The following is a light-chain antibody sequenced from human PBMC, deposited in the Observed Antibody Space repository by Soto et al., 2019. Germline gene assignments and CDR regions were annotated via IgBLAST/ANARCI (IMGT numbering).Light chain of an antibody. CDR1: SSDVGAYNY. CDR3: NSYTNSDTPVL. V-gene: IGLV2-14*01. J-gene: IGLJ2*01. Sequence: QSALTQPASGSGSPGQSITISCTGTSSDVGAYNYVSWYQQHPGKAPKLIMYEVSNRPSGVSNRFSGSKSVNTASLTISGLQAEDEADYYCNSYTNSDTPVLFGGGTKLTVL. CDR2: EVS.